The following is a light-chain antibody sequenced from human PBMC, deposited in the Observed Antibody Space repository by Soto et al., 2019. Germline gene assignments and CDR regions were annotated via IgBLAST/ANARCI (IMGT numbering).Light chain of an antibody. CDR3: CSYAGSYTLL. CDR1: SSDVGAYNY. CDR2: DVS. V-gene: IGLV2-11*01. Sequence: HSVLTQPRSVSGSPGQSVTISCTGTSSDVGAYNYVSWFQQHPGKAPKLMMSDVSKRPSGVPDRFSGSKSGTTASLTISGLQAEDEADYYCCSYAGSYTLLFGGGTKLTVL. J-gene: IGLJ2*01.